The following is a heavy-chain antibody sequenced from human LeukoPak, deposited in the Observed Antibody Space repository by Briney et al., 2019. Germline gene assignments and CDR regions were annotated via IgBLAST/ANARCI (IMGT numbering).Heavy chain of an antibody. Sequence: GASVKVSCMASGYTFISYAMHWVRQAPGQGLEWMGRINPNSGGTNYAQKFQGRVTMTRDTSISTAYMELSRLRSDDTAVYYCARGGWLRLAGLYDYWGQGTLVTVSS. CDR2: INPNSGGT. CDR1: GYTFISYA. D-gene: IGHD5-12*01. J-gene: IGHJ4*02. V-gene: IGHV1-2*06. CDR3: ARGGWLRLAGLYDY.